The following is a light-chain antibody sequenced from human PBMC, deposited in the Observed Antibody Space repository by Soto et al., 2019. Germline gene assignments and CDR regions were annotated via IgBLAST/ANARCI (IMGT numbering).Light chain of an antibody. CDR1: QSISSW. V-gene: IGKV1-5*01. J-gene: IGKJ1*01. CDR2: DAS. Sequence: DIQMTQSPSTLSASVGDRVTITCRASQSISSWLAWYQQKPGKAPKLLIYDASSLESGVPSRFSGSGSGTEFTLTISSLQPDDFATYYCQQYNSYLWTFGQETKVEIK. CDR3: QQYNSYLWT.